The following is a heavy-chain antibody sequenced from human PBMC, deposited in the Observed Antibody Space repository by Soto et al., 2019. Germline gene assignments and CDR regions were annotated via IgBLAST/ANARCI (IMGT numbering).Heavy chain of an antibody. CDR2: INHSGST. CDR1: GGSFSGYY. D-gene: IGHD6-13*01. V-gene: IGHV4-34*01. Sequence: PSETLSLTCAVYGGSFSGYYWSWIRQPPGKGLEWIGEINHSGSTNYNPSLKSRVTISVDTSKNQFSLKLSSVTAADTAVYYCARLRAAAGFYYNYYGMDVWGQGTTVTVSS. CDR3: ARLRAAAGFYYNYYGMDV. J-gene: IGHJ6*02.